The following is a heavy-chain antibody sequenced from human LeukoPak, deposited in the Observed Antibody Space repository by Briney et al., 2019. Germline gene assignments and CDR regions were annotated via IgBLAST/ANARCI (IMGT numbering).Heavy chain of an antibody. V-gene: IGHV1-18*01. Sequence: GASVRVSCKASGYTFTSYGISWVRQAPGQGLEWMGWISAYNGNTNYAQKLQGRVTMTTDTSTSTAYMELRSLRSDDTAVYYCARWLPMVRGVLNWFDPWGQGTLVTVSS. CDR3: ARWLPMVRGVLNWFDP. CDR2: ISAYNGNT. D-gene: IGHD3-10*01. J-gene: IGHJ5*02. CDR1: GYTFTSYG.